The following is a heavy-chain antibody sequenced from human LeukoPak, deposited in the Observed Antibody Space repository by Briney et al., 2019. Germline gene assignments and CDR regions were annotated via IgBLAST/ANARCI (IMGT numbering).Heavy chain of an antibody. CDR2: INPSGGST. V-gene: IGHV1-46*01. CDR3: ARDPLAYSSSSKAGAGAGYYYYYMDV. CDR1: GYTFTGYY. J-gene: IGHJ6*03. Sequence: GASVKVSCKASGYTFTGYYMHWVRQAPGQGLEWMGIINPSGGSTSYAQKFQGRVTMTRDTSTSTVYMELSSLRSEDTAVYYCARDPLAYSSSSKAGAGAGYYYYYMDVWGKGATVTVSS. D-gene: IGHD6-6*01.